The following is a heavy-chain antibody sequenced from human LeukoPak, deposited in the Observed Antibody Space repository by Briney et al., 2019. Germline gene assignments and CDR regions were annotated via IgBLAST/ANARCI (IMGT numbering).Heavy chain of an antibody. J-gene: IGHJ5*02. Sequence: PGGSLRLSCAASGFMFNTNAMSWVRQAPGKGLEWVSALSGSGDSTYYADSVKGRFTISRDTSKNTLYLQMNSLRVDDTAVYYCARDGSLSFFDSSSSWGPGTLVTVSS. D-gene: IGHD3-22*01. CDR3: ARDGSLSFFDSSSS. CDR2: LSGSGDST. V-gene: IGHV3-23*01. CDR1: GFMFNTNA.